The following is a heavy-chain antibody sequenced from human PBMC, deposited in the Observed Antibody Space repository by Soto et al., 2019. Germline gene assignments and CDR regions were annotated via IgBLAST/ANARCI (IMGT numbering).Heavy chain of an antibody. V-gene: IGHV3-49*04. CDR1: GFTFGDYA. CDR2: IRSKAFGGTT. J-gene: IGHJ6*02. D-gene: IGHD2-2*02. CDR3: TSGPYCSSSSCYRGDYYYYYGLDV. Sequence: GGSLRLSCTTSGFTFGDYAVSWVRQAPGKGLEWVAFIRSKAFGGTTEYAASVKGRFTISRDDSKSIAYLQMDSLKTEDTAVYFCTSGPYCSSSSCYRGDYYYYYGLDVWGQGTTVTVSS.